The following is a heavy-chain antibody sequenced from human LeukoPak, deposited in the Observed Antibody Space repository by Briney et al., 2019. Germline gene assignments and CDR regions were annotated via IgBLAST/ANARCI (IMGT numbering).Heavy chain of an antibody. CDR3: AHSSGYAYGLDS. J-gene: IGHJ4*02. V-gene: IGHV3-21*01. Sequence: GGSLRLSCAASGFTFSSYSMNRVRQAPGKGLEWVSSISSSSSYIYYADSVRGRFTISRDNAKNSLYLQMNSLRAEDTALYYCAHSSGYAYGLDSWGQGTLVTVSS. D-gene: IGHD5-12*01. CDR2: ISSSSSYI. CDR1: GFTFSSYS.